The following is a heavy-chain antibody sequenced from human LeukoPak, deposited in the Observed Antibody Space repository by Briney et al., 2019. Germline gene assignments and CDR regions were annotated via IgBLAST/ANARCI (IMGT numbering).Heavy chain of an antibody. CDR2: IYPGGSDT. Sequence: GESLKISCKGSGYSFTSYWIGWVRQMPGKGLEWMGIIYPGGSDTRYSPSFQGQVTISADKSISTAYLQWSSLKASDTAMYYCARLSGYYDSSGSLCAFDIWGQGTMVTVSS. CDR3: ARLSGYYDSSGSLCAFDI. J-gene: IGHJ3*02. D-gene: IGHD3-22*01. CDR1: GYSFTSYW. V-gene: IGHV5-51*01.